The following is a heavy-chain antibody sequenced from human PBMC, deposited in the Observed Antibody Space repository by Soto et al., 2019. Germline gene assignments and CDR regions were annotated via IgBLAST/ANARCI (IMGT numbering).Heavy chain of an antibody. CDR1: GFTFSTYA. J-gene: IGHJ6*02. V-gene: IGHV3-23*01. Sequence: PGGSLRLSCVAPGFTFSTYAMSWVRQAPREGLKWVSTISGSGGTTYYADSVKGRFTISRDNSKNTLYLQVNSLRAEDSAKYYCARYCSPTSCTIRYGMDVWGQGTTVTVS. CDR3: ARYCSPTSCTIRYGMDV. D-gene: IGHD2-15*01. CDR2: ISGSGGTT.